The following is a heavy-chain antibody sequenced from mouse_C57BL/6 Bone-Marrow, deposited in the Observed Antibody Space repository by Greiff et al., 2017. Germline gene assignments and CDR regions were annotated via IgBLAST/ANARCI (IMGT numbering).Heavy chain of an antibody. D-gene: IGHD1-1*01. CDR1: GFTFSSYA. CDR2: ISDGGSYT. Sequence: EVKLMESGGGLVKPGGSLKLSCAASGFTFSSYAMSWVRQTPEKRLEWVATISDGGSYTYYPDNVKGRFTISRDNAKNNLYLQMGHLKAEDTAMYYCAREITTVVYVDVWGTGTTVTVSS. J-gene: IGHJ1*03. V-gene: IGHV5-4*01. CDR3: AREITTVVYVDV.